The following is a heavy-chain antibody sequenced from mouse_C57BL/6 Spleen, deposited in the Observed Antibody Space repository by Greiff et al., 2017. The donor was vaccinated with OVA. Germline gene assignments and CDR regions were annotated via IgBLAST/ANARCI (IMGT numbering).Heavy chain of an antibody. D-gene: IGHD1-1*01. CDR1: GYAFSSSW. CDR2: IYPGDGDT. V-gene: IGHV1-82*01. Sequence: QVQLQQSGPELVKPGASVKISCKASGYAFSSSWMNWVKQRPGKGLEWIGRIYPGDGDTNYNGKFKGKATLTADKSSSTAYMQLSSLTSEDSAVYFCAGPSNSYYYGSSPFAYWGKGTLVTVSA. CDR3: AGPSNSYYYGSSPFAY. J-gene: IGHJ3*01.